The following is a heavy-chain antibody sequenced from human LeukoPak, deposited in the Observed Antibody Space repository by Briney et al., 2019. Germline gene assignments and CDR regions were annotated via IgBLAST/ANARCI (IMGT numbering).Heavy chain of an antibody. J-gene: IGHJ3*02. V-gene: IGHV3-33*01. CDR1: GFTFSTYG. CDR2: ILYDGGTK. D-gene: IGHD6-13*01. Sequence: GGTLRLSCAASGFTFSTYGMHWVRQAPGKGLEWVAVILYDGGTKYYADSVKGRFTISRDNSRNTLSLQMNSLGAEDTAVYYCARYSGPLDSFDIWGLGTMVTVSS. CDR3: ARYSGPLDSFDI.